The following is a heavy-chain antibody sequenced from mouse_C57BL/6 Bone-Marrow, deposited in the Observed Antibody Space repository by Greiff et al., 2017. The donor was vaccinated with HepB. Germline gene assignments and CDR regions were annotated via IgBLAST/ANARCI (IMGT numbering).Heavy chain of an antibody. J-gene: IGHJ2*01. D-gene: IGHD1-1*01. Sequence: EVMLVESGAELVRPGASVKLSCTASGFNIKDDYMHWVKQRPEQGLEWIGWIDPENGDTEYASKFQGKATITADTSSNTAYLQLSSLTSEDTAVYYCTTEGVGDYWGQGTTLTVSS. V-gene: IGHV14-4*01. CDR1: GFNIKDDY. CDR3: TTEGVGDY. CDR2: IDPENGDT.